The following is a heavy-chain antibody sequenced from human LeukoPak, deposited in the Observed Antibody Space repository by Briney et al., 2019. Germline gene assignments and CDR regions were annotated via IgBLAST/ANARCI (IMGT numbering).Heavy chain of an antibody. CDR2: IYYSGST. CDR3: ASRDSSGYTYDY. Sequence: SETLSLTCTVSGVSISSYYWSWIRQPPGKGLEWIGYIYYSGSTNYNPSLKSRVTISVDTSKNQFSLKLSSVTAADTAVYYCASRDSSGYTYDYWGQGTLVTVSS. J-gene: IGHJ4*02. D-gene: IGHD3-22*01. CDR1: GVSISSYY. V-gene: IGHV4-59*01.